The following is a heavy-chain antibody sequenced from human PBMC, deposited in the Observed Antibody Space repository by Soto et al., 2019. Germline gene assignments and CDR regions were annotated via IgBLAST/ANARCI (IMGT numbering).Heavy chain of an antibody. J-gene: IGHJ4*02. CDR2: ISGSGGST. CDR3: ATGPDRVVGAFDY. V-gene: IGHV3-23*01. CDR1: GFTFSSYA. D-gene: IGHD1-26*01. Sequence: GGSLRLSCAASGFTFSSYAMSWVRQAPGKGLEWVSAISGSGGSTYYADSVKGRFTISRDNSKNTLYLQMNSLRAEDAAVDYCATGPDRVVGAFDYWGQGTLVTVSS.